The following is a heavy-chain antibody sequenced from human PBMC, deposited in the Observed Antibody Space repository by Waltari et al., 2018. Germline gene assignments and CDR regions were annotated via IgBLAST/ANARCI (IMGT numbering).Heavy chain of an antibody. CDR1: EYTFTSSY. CDR3: ALDTGALWMDV. Sequence: QVQLVQSGAEVKKPGASVKISCKTSEYTFTSSYIHWVRQAPGQGREWMGIINPSGGSASYAQKFQGRVTMTRDTSTSTVYMELSSLRSEDTAVYYCALDTGALWMDVWGQGTTVTVSS. J-gene: IGHJ6*02. D-gene: IGHD2-21*01. CDR2: INPSGGSA. V-gene: IGHV1-46*01.